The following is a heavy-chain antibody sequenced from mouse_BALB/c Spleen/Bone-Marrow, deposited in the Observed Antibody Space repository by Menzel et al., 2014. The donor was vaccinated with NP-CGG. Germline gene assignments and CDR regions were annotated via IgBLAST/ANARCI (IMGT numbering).Heavy chain of an antibody. V-gene: IGHV7-3*02. J-gene: IGHJ2*01. CDR3: ARGRGLTYFDY. Sequence: EVMLVESGGGLVQPGGSLILSCATSGFTFTDYYMSWVRQPPGKALEWLGFIRNKANGYTTEYSASVKGRFTISRDNSQSILYLQMNTLRAEDSATYYCARGRGLTYFDYWGQGTTLTVSS. CDR1: GFTFTDYY. D-gene: IGHD2-4*01. CDR2: IRNKANGYTT.